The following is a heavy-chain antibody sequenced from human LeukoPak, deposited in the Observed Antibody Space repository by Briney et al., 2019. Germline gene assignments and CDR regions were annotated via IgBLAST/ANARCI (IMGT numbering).Heavy chain of an antibody. CDR1: GDFLSSGSYY. Sequence: SGTLSLTCTVSGDFLSSGSYYWGWIRQSPGKGLAWLGSIYYSGSIFYNASFESRLTLTVDTSKNQFYLKLRSLTTADTAGYYCARLCQVTSCAKFDYWGQGIQVTVSS. V-gene: IGHV4-39*01. J-gene: IGHJ4*02. CDR2: IYYSGSI. D-gene: IGHD2-21*02. CDR3: ARLCQVTSCAKFDY.